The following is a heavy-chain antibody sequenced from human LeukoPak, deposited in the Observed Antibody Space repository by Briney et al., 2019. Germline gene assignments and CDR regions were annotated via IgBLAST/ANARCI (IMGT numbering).Heavy chain of an antibody. CDR1: GFTFSTYA. J-gene: IGHJ4*02. CDR3: AKPDFPYSGSSPWYFDY. V-gene: IGHV3-23*01. D-gene: IGHD6-6*01. Sequence: GGSLRLSCAASGFTFSTYAMNWVRQAPGKGLEWVSAIGGSGRGGDTYYADSVKGRFTISRDNSKNTLYLQMSSLRPEDTAVYYCAKPDFPYSGSSPWYFDYWGQGTLVTVSS. CDR2: IGGSGRGGDT.